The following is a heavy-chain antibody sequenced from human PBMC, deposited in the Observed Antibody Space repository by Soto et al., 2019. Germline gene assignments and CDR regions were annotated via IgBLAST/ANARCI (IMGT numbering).Heavy chain of an antibody. CDR3: ARGRGRAYSSSWFFDY. Sequence: SVKVSCKASGGTFSSYAISWVRQAPGQGLEWMGGIIPIFGTANYAQKFQGRVTITADESTSTAYMELSSLRSEDTAVYYCARGRGRAYSSSWFFDYWGQGTLVTVSS. D-gene: IGHD6-13*01. J-gene: IGHJ4*02. CDR2: IIPIFGTA. V-gene: IGHV1-69*13. CDR1: GGTFSSYA.